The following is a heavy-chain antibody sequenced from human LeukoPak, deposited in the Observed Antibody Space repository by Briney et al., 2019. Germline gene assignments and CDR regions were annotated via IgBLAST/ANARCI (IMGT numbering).Heavy chain of an antibody. V-gene: IGHV4-34*01. J-gene: IGHJ6*02. CDR2: INHSGST. CDR1: GGSISGYY. CDR3: VRGVRVKPASRYYYYYYGMDV. D-gene: IGHD2-2*01. Sequence: SETLSLTCTVSGGSISGYYWSWIRQPPGKGLEWIGEINHSGSTNYNPSLKSRVTISVDTSKNQFSLKLSSVTAADTAVYYCVRGVRVKPASRYYYYYYGMDVWGQGTTVTVSS.